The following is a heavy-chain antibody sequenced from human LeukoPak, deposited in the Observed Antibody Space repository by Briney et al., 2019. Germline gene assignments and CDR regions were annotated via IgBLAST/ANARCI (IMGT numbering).Heavy chain of an antibody. CDR1: GGSISSGSYY. Sequence: SQTLSLTCTVSGGSISSGSYYWSWIRQPAGKGLEWIGRIYTSGSTNYNPSLKSRVTISVDTSKNQFSLKLSSVTAADTAVYYCARDGPWLLSQYYFDYWGQGTLVTVSS. CDR2: IYTSGST. CDR3: ARDGPWLLSQYYFDY. J-gene: IGHJ4*02. D-gene: IGHD3-9*01. V-gene: IGHV4-61*02.